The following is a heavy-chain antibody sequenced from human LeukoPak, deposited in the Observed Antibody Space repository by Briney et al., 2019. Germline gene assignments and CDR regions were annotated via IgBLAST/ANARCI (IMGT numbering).Heavy chain of an antibody. CDR3: ARHDFWSVYYFDY. D-gene: IGHD3-3*01. J-gene: IGHJ4*02. CDR1: GGSISSYY. Sequence: SETLSLTCTVSGGSISSYYWSWIRQPPGKGLEWIGYIYTSGSTNYNPSLKSRVTISVDTSKNQFSLKLSSVTAADTAVYYCARHDFWSVYYFDYWGQGTLVTVSS. CDR2: IYTSGST. V-gene: IGHV4-4*09.